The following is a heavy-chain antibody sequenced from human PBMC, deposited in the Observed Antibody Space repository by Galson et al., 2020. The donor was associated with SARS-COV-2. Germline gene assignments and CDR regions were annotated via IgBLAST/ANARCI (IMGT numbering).Heavy chain of an antibody. CDR1: GFTFSDYY. D-gene: IGHD3-22*01. Sequence: GESLKIPCAASGFTFSDYYMSWIRQAPGKGLEWASYISSSSSYTNYADSVKGRFTISRDNAKNSLYLQMNSLRAEDTAVYYCARDHSPYYESSGEVGYWGQGTLVTVSS. V-gene: IGHV3-11*06. J-gene: IGHJ4*02. CDR2: ISSSSSYT. CDR3: ARDHSPYYESSGEVGY.